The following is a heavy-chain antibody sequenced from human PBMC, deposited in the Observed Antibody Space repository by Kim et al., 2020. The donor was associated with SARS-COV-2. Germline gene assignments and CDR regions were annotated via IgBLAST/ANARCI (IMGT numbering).Heavy chain of an antibody. Sequence: GGSLRLSCAASGFTFSSYWMHWVRQAPGKGLVWVSRINSDGSSTSYADSVKGRFTISRDNAKNTLYLQMNSLRAEDTAVYYCARGLGVPDVYGDYLGVYYWGQGTLVTVSS. CDR3: ARGLGVPDVYGDYLGVYY. J-gene: IGHJ4*02. V-gene: IGHV3-74*01. CDR2: INSDGSST. CDR1: GFTFSSYW. D-gene: IGHD4-17*01.